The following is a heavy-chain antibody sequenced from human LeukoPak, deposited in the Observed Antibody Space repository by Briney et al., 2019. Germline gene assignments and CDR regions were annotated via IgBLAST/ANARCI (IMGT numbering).Heavy chain of an antibody. Sequence: GGSLRLSCAASGFTFSSYGMHWVRQAPGKGLEWVAVIWYDGSNKYYADSVKGRFTISRDNSKNTLYLQMNSLRAEDTAVYYCARTPNGYGRDYFDYWGQGTLVTVSS. CDR1: GFTFSSYG. CDR2: IWYDGSNK. J-gene: IGHJ4*02. D-gene: IGHD5-12*01. CDR3: ARTPNGYGRDYFDY. V-gene: IGHV3-33*01.